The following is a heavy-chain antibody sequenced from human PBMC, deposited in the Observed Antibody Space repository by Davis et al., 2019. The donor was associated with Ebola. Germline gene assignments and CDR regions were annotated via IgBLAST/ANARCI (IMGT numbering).Heavy chain of an antibody. Sequence: PGGSLRLSCAASGFTFRIYSMNWVRQAPGKGLEWVSTINSGNTYTSYADSVKGRFTISRDNAKNPLFLQMNSLRAEDTAVYYCVTFRTAGTTYEYKYYHMDVWGQGTTVTVSS. CDR1: GFTFRIYS. CDR3: VTFRTAGTTYEYKYYHMDV. V-gene: IGHV3-21*01. CDR2: INSGNTYT. D-gene: IGHD1-1*01. J-gene: IGHJ6*03.